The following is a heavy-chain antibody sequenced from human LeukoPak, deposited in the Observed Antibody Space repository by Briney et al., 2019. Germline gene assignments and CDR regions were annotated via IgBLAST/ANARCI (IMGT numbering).Heavy chain of an antibody. J-gene: IGHJ4*02. CDR3: VKDDGWVQYAN. Sequence: GGTLRLSCAASGFIFSHHGMNWVRQAPGKGLEWVSGIRTDGVTTYYADSVKGRFIISRDNSKNTVYLQMNSLSAEDAAVYYCVKDDGWVQYANWGQGTLVTVSS. CDR1: GFIFSHHG. V-gene: IGHV3-23*01. D-gene: IGHD5-24*01. CDR2: IRTDGVTT.